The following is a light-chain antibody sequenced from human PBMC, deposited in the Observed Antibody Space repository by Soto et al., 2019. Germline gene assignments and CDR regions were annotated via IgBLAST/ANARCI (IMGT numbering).Light chain of an antibody. CDR1: ESVSNNY. CDR3: QQYGSSRWT. V-gene: IGKV3-20*01. Sequence: IVFTQCPGTRCLGPGDRATLSSNPYESVSNNYLAWYQQKPGQATRLLIYGESNRATGIPDRLSGSGSRTDFTLTISRLEPEDFAVYYCQQYGSSRWTFGQGTKVDIK. J-gene: IGKJ1*01. CDR2: GES.